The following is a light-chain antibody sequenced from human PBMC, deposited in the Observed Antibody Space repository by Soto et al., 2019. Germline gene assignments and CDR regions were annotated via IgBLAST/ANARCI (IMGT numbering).Light chain of an antibody. CDR3: QQYYSAPYS. CDR2: WAS. Sequence: IVMTQSPDSLAVSLGERATINCKSSSNIKNYLIWYLQKPGHPPKLIYWASTRESGVPDRFSGSGSGTDFTLTISSLQAEDVAVYYCQQYYSAPYSFGQGTKLEIK. CDR1: SNIKNY. V-gene: IGKV4-1*01. J-gene: IGKJ2*03.